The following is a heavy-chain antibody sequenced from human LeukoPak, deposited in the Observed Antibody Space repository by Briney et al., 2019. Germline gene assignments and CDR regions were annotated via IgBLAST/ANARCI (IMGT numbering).Heavy chain of an antibody. V-gene: IGHV3-21*01. J-gene: IGHJ6*03. CDR2: ISSVSSYI. Sequence: PGGSLRLSCAASGFTFSNYAMSWVRQAPGKGLEWVSSISSVSSYIYYADSVKGRFTISRDNAKNSLYLQMNSLRAEDTAVYYCARDGSSLKYYYYYMDVWGKGTTVTVSS. CDR3: ARDGSSLKYYYYYMDV. CDR1: GFTFSNYA. D-gene: IGHD6-13*01.